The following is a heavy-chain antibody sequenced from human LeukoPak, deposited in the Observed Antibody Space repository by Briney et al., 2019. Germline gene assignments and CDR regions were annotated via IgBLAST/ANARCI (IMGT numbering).Heavy chain of an antibody. V-gene: IGHV3-7*01. J-gene: IGHJ4*02. D-gene: IGHD2-2*01. CDR2: IKQDGSEK. CDR1: GFTFSSYW. Sequence: PGGSLRLSCAASGFTFSSYWVSLVRPAPGEGVGWVANIKQDGSEKYYVDSVKGRFTISRDNAKNSLYLQMNSLRAEDTAVYYCARAGAGYCSSTSCSGIDYWGQGTLVTVSS. CDR3: ARAGAGYCSSTSCSGIDY.